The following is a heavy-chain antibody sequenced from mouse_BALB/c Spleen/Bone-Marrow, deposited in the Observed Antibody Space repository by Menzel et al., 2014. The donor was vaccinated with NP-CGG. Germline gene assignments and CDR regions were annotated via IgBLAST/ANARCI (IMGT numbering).Heavy chain of an antibody. V-gene: IGHV1S29*02. CDR1: GYTFTDYN. Sequence: EVQLQQSGPELVKLGASVKISCKASGYTFTDYNMHWVKQSHGQSLEWIGYIYPYNGGTGYNQEFKCKATLTVDNSSSTAYMELRSLTSEDSAVYYCARIYDGYFLFDYWGQGTTLTVSS. D-gene: IGHD2-3*01. J-gene: IGHJ2*01. CDR3: ARIYDGYFLFDY. CDR2: IYPYNGGT.